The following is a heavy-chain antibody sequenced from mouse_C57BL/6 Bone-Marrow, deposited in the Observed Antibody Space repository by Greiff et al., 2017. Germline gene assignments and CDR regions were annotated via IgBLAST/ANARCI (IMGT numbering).Heavy chain of an antibody. Sequence: QVQLQQPGAELVKPGASVKLSCKASGYTFTSYWMHWVKQRPGQGLEWIGMIHPNSGSTNYNEKFKSKATLTVDKSSSTAYMQLSSLTSEDSAVYYWASRGYYDYDGYYFDYWGQGTTLTVSS. CDR1: GYTFTSYW. V-gene: IGHV1-64*01. CDR2: IHPNSGST. D-gene: IGHD2-4*01. CDR3: ASRGYYDYDGYYFDY. J-gene: IGHJ2*01.